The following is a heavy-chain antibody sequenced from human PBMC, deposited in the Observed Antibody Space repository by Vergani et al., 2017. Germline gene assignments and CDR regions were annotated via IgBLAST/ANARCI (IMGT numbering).Heavy chain of an antibody. CDR3: ARARCIETCYMSNWLDS. J-gene: IGHJ5*01. CDR2: VTSDGRRQ. Sequence: EVQLVESGGGLVQPGGSLGLSCAASGFNFSTYTMNWVRQAPGKGLEWISSVTSDGRRQTYADSVKGRFTISRDNAQNTLYLQMNSLRVEDTGVYYCARARCIETCYMSNWLDSWVQGTLVTVSS. CDR1: GFNFSTYT. V-gene: IGHV3-48*03. D-gene: IGHD3-9*01.